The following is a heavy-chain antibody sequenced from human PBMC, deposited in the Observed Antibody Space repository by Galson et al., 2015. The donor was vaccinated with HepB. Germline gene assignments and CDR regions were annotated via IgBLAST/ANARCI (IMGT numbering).Heavy chain of an antibody. V-gene: IGHV3-23*01. CDR2: ISGSGGST. CDR3: AKGSGGITMIVAVITTWDF. CDR1: GFTFSSYA. J-gene: IGHJ4*02. D-gene: IGHD3-22*01. Sequence: SLRLSCAASGFTFSSYAMSWVRQAPGKGLEWVSAISGSGGSTYYADSVKGRFTISRDNSKNTLYLQMNSLRAEDTAVYYCAKGSGGITMIVAVITTWDFWGQGTLVTVSS.